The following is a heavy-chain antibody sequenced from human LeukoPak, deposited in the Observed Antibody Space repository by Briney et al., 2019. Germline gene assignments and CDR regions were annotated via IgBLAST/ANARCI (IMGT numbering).Heavy chain of an antibody. V-gene: IGHV3-21*01. CDR2: ISSSSSYI. CDR3: ARDPGGST. J-gene: IGHJ5*02. D-gene: IGHD4-23*01. CDR1: GFTYSSYS. Sequence: GGSLRLSCAASGFTYSSYSMNWVRQAPGKGLEWVSSISSSSSYIYYAVSVKGRFTISRDNAKNPLYLQMNSLRAEDTAVYYCARDPGGSTWGQGTLVTVSS.